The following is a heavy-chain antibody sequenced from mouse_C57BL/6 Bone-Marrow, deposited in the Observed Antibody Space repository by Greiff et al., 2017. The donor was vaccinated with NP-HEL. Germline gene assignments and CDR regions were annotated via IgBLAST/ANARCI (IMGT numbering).Heavy chain of an antibody. J-gene: IGHJ3*01. CDR2: ISNGGGST. Sequence: EVMLVESGGGLVQPGGSLKLSCAASGFTFSDYYMYWVRQTPEKRLEWVAYISNGGGSTYYPDTVKGRFTISRDNAKNTLYLQMSRLKSEDTAMYYCASDYDYDSFAYWGQGTLVTVSA. V-gene: IGHV5-12*01. D-gene: IGHD2-4*01. CDR1: GFTFSDYY. CDR3: ASDYDYDSFAY.